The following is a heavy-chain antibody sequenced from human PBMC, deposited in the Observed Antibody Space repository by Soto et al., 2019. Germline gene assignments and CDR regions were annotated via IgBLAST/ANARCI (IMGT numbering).Heavy chain of an antibody. V-gene: IGHV3-64*02. CDR1: GFVFSGYA. D-gene: IGHD3-22*01. J-gene: IGHJ4*02. CDR3: ARVFHDSSGYYYDY. Sequence: GGSLRLSCAASGFVFSGYAMNWVRQAPGKGPEYVSSISSSRSRTYYADSVRGRFTISRDNSKNTLYLQMNSLRAEDTAMYYCARVFHDSSGYYYDYWGQGTLVTVSS. CDR2: ISSSRSRT.